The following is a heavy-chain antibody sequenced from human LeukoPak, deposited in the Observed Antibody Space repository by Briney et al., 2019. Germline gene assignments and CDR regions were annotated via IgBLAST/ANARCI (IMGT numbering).Heavy chain of an antibody. D-gene: IGHD3-22*01. CDR1: GFTLNNAW. V-gene: IGHV3-15*01. J-gene: IGHJ1*01. Sequence: PGGSLRLSCAASGFTLNNAWMSWVRQAPGKGLEWLGRIKRETDGGTIDYAAPVKGRFTISRDDSRNTLYLQMDSLKIEDTAVYYCTTDRYYDNSELQFQHWGQGTLGTVSS. CDR2: IKRETDGGTI. CDR3: TTDRYYDNSELQFQH.